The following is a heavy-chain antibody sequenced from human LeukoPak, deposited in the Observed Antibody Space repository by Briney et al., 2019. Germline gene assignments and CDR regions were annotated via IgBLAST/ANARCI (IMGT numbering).Heavy chain of an antibody. J-gene: IGHJ6*03. Sequence: PSETLSLTCTVSGGSISSYYWSWIRQPAGKGLEWIGRIYTSGSTNYNPSLKSRVTMSVDTSKNQFSLKLSSVTAADTAVYYCARAGRSQPGTYYYYMDVWGKGTTVTISS. CDR1: GGSISSYY. D-gene: IGHD7-27*01. CDR3: ARAGRSQPGTYYYYMDV. CDR2: IYTSGST. V-gene: IGHV4-4*07.